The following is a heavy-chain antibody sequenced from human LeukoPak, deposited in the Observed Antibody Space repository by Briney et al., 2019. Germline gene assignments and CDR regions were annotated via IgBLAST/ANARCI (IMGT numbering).Heavy chain of an antibody. J-gene: IGHJ3*02. V-gene: IGHV4-59*12. CDR3: AREAHYYDSSGYYSDAFDI. D-gene: IGHD3-22*01. CDR1: GGSISSYH. Sequence: SETLSLTCTVSGGSISSYHWSWIRQPPGKGLEWIGYIYYSGSTNYNPSLKSRVTISVDTSKNQFSLKLSSVTAADTAVYYCAREAHYYDSSGYYSDAFDIWGQGTMVTVSS. CDR2: IYYSGST.